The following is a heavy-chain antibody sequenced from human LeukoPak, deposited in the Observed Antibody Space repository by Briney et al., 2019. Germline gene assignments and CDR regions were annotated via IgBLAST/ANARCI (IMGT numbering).Heavy chain of an antibody. CDR1: GYTLTELS. Sequence: ASVKVSCKVSGYTLTELSMHWVRQAPGKGLEWMGGFDPEDGETIYAQKFQGRVTMTEDTSTDTAYMELSSLRSEDTAVYYCATDSNGANWFDPWGQGTLVTVSS. CDR3: ATDSNGANWFDP. CDR2: FDPEDGET. J-gene: IGHJ5*02. D-gene: IGHD6-19*01. V-gene: IGHV1-24*01.